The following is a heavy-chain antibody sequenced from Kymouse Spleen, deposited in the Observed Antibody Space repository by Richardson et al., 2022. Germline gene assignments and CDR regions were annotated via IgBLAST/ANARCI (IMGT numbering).Heavy chain of an antibody. Sequence: QVQLQQWGAGLLKPSETLSLTCAVYGGSFSGYYWSWIRQPPGKGLEWIGEINHSGSTNYNPSLKSRVTISVDTSKNQFSLKLSSVTAADTAVYYCAREGVVVPAAIGGWFDPWGQGTLVTVSS. J-gene: IGHJ5*02. CDR3: AREGVVVPAAIGGWFDP. CDR1: GGSFSGYY. V-gene: IGHV4-34*01. CDR2: INHSGST. D-gene: IGHD2-2*02.